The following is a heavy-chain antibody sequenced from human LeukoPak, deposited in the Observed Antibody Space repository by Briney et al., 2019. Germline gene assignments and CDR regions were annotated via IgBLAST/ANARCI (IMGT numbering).Heavy chain of an antibody. Sequence: SETLSLTCTVSGGSISSYYWSWIRQPPGKGLEWIGYIYTSGSTNYNPSLKSRVTISVDTSKNQFSLKLSSVTAADTAVYYCARGGSGSYYRAPSRWFDPWGQGTLVTVSS. CDR2: IYTSGST. D-gene: IGHD3-10*01. V-gene: IGHV4-4*09. CDR3: ARGGSGSYYRAPSRWFDP. CDR1: GGSISSYY. J-gene: IGHJ5*02.